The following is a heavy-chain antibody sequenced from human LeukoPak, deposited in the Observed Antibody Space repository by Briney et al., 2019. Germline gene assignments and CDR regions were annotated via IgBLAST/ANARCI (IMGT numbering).Heavy chain of an antibody. V-gene: IGHV4-59*08. J-gene: IGHJ4*02. CDR3: ASNYYGSGSLDY. CDR1: GGSISSYY. Sequence: SETLSLTCTVSGGSISSYYWSWIRQPPGKGLEWIGYIYYSGSTNYNPSLKSRVTISADTSKNQFSLKLSSVIAADTAVYYCASNYYGSGSLDYWGQGNLVTVSS. D-gene: IGHD3-10*01. CDR2: IYYSGST.